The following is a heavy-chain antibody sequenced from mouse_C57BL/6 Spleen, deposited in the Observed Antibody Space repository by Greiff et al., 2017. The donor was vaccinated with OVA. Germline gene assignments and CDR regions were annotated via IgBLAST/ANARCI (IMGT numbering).Heavy chain of an antibody. CDR3: ARDRPAVYYFDY. CDR1: GYSITSGYY. D-gene: IGHD3-3*01. CDR2: ISYDGSN. Sequence: DVKLQESGPGLVKPSQSLSLTCSVTGYSITSGYYWNWIRQFPGNKLEWMGYISYDGSNNYNPSLKNRISITRDTSKNQFFLKLNSVTTEDTATYYCARDRPAVYYFDYWGQGTTLTVSS. V-gene: IGHV3-6*01. J-gene: IGHJ2*01.